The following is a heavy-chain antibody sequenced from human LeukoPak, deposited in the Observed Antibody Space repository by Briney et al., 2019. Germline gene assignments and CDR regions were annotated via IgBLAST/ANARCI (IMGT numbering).Heavy chain of an antibody. CDR2: TKPDGSEK. J-gene: IGHJ4*02. V-gene: IGHV3-7*05. CDR1: GFTFSGSW. CDR3: TRETRAPTH. Sequence: GGSLRLSCAASGFTFSGSWMGWFRQAPGKGLEWVATTKPDGSEKYYVDSVKGRFTVSRDNAKNSLFLQVNSLRAEDTAVYYCTRETRAPTHWGQGTLVTVSS.